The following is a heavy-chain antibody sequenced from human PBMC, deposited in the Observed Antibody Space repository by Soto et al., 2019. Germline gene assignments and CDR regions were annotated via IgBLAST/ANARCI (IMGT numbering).Heavy chain of an antibody. J-gene: IGHJ4*02. CDR1: GFTFSSYT. CDR2: INSGGRT. CDR3: AKDLRPDGVWDFDY. Sequence: TGGSLRLSCAASGFTFSSYTMNWVRQAPGKGLEWVSGINSGGRTYYADSVKGRFTISRDDSKNTLYLQIISLRAEDTAVYYCAKDLRPDGVWDFDYWGQGTLVTSPQ. V-gene: IGHV3-23*01. D-gene: IGHD4-17*01.